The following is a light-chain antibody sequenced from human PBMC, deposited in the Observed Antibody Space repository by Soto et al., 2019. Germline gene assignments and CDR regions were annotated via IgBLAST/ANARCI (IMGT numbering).Light chain of an antibody. CDR1: SSNIGNNY. CDR3: GTWDSSWRAYV. CDR2: ENN. J-gene: IGLJ1*01. Sequence: QSVLTQPPSVSAAPGQKVTISCSGSSSNIGNNYVSWYQQLPGTAPKLLIYENNKRPSGIPDRFSGSKSGTSATLGITGFQTGDEADYYCGTWDSSWRAYVFGTGTKVTVL. V-gene: IGLV1-51*02.